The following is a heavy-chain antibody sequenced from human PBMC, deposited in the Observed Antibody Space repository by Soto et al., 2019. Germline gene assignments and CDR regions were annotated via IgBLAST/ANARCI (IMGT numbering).Heavy chain of an antibody. Sequence: QPGGSLRLSCAASGFTFSSYGMHWVRQAPGKGLEWVAVISYDGSNKYYADSVKGRFTISRDNSKDTLYLQMNSLRAEDTAVYYCAKDRETTVVTPLDYWGQGTLVTVSS. V-gene: IGHV3-30*18. J-gene: IGHJ4*02. CDR2: ISYDGSNK. D-gene: IGHD4-17*01. CDR3: AKDRETTVVTPLDY. CDR1: GFTFSSYG.